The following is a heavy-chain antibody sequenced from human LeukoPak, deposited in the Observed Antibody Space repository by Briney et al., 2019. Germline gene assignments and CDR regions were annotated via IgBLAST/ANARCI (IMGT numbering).Heavy chain of an antibody. V-gene: IGHV1-46*01. J-gene: IGHJ4*02. CDR2: INPSGGGT. CDR1: GYTFTSYY. D-gene: IGHD3-10*01. CDR3: ASSHLKRMVRGVHPIDY. Sequence: ASVKVSCKPSGYTFTSYYMHWVRQAPGQGLEWMGIINPSGGGTSYAQKFQGRVTMTRDTATSTVYMELSSLRSQDTAVYYCASSHLKRMVRGVHPIDYWGQGNLVTVSS.